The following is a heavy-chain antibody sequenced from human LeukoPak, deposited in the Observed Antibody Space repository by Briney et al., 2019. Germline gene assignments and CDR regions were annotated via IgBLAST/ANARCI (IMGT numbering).Heavy chain of an antibody. Sequence: PGGSLRLSCAASGFTFSDYYMSWIRQAPGKGLEWVSYISRSGSTICSADSVKGRFTISRDNAKNSLYLQMNSLRAEDTAVYYCAREATMAQKYFQHWGQGTLVTVSS. J-gene: IGHJ1*01. D-gene: IGHD3-10*01. V-gene: IGHV3-11*01. CDR2: ISRSGSTI. CDR3: AREATMAQKYFQH. CDR1: GFTFSDYY.